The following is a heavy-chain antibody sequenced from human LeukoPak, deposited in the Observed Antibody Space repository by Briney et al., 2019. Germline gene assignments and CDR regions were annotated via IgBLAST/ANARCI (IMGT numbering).Heavy chain of an antibody. D-gene: IGHD3-16*02. CDR3: ARHMVTFGGVIAPDY. CDR2: IYYSGST. Sequence: SETLSLTCAVSGGSSRRGDYFWSWIRQPPGKGLEWIGYIYYSGSTSYNPSLKSRVTISVDTSKNQFSLRLTSVTAADTAVYYCARHMVTFGGVIAPDYWGQGTLVIVSS. J-gene: IGHJ4*02. V-gene: IGHV4-61*08. CDR1: GGSSRRGDYF.